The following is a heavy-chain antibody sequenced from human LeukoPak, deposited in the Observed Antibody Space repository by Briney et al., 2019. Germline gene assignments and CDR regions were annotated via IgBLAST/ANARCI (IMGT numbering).Heavy chain of an antibody. J-gene: IGHJ4*02. Sequence: SETLSLTCTVSGGSISSSSYYWGWIRQPPGKGLEWIGSIYYSGSTYYNPSLKSRVTISVDTSKNQFSLKLSSLTAADTAVYYCASTCGGDCLGFGYWGQGTLVTVSS. CDR2: IYYSGST. D-gene: IGHD2-21*02. CDR1: GGSISSSSYY. CDR3: ASTCGGDCLGFGY. V-gene: IGHV4-39*07.